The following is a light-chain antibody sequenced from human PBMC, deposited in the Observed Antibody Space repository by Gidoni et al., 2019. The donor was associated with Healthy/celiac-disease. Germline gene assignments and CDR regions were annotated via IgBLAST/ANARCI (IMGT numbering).Light chain of an antibody. J-gene: IGLJ2*01. CDR2: DVS. V-gene: IGLV2-14*01. Sequence: QSALTQPASVSGSPGQSITISCTGTSSDVGGYNYVSWYQQHPVKAPKLMIYDVSNRPSGVSNRFSGSTSGNTASLTISGLQAEDEAAYYCSSYTSSSTPVFGGGTKLTVL. CDR1: SSDVGGYNY. CDR3: SSYTSSSTPV.